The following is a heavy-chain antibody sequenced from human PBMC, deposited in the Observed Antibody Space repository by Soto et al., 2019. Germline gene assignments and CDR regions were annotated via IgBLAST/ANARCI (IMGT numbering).Heavy chain of an antibody. V-gene: IGHV3-23*01. CDR2: IRGSGGSK. D-gene: IGHD3-10*01. CDR3: EKGAKYGYLDY. J-gene: IGHJ4*02. CDR1: VFTLSIHA. Sequence: LRLSCAASVFTLSIHAMSLFRKALGKGLDGISAIRGSGGSKYYADCVKGRLTISRDNFNLKLYLQMNSLRAEDTGVYYCEKGAKYGYLDYWGQGTLVTVSS.